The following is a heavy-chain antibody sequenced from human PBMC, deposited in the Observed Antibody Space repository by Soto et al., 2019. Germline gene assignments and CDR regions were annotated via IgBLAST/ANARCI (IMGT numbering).Heavy chain of an antibody. D-gene: IGHD6-19*01. V-gene: IGHV3-23*01. J-gene: IGHJ1*01. CDR1: GFTFSSYG. CDR2: ISGSGDST. Sequence: EVQLWESGGGLVQPGGSLRLSCAASGFTFSSYGMSWVRQAPGKGLEWVSGISGSGDSTYYADSVKGRFTISRDNSKNTLYLQMNSLRAEDTAVYYCAKGVPGIAVAGTGYFQHWGQGTLVTVSS. CDR3: AKGVPGIAVAGTGYFQH.